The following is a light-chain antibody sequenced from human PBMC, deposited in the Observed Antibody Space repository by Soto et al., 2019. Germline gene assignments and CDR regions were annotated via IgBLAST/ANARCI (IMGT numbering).Light chain of an antibody. CDR3: QHYTS. Sequence: DIQMTQSPSTLSASVGDRVTITCRASQNINSWLAWYQQKPGKAPKLLIYKASNLEPGVPSRFSGSGSGTEFTLTISSLQPDDVATYYCQHYTSFGPGTKVDIK. V-gene: IGKV1-5*03. CDR1: QNINSW. J-gene: IGKJ3*01. CDR2: KAS.